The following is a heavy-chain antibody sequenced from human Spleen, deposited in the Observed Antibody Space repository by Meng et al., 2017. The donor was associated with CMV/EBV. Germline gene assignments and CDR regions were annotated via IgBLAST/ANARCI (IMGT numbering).Heavy chain of an antibody. V-gene: IGHV4-39*07. CDR2: IYYTGGT. J-gene: IGHJ4*02. CDR3: AMISGNHGY. CDR1: AASISPPMYC. D-gene: IGHD1-14*01. Sequence: LICIFSAASISPPMYCWAWVRQPPWKGLEWIGSIYYTGGTYYKPSLKSRVSISVDTYKSQFSLRLTSVTAADTAVYYCAMISGNHGYWGQGTLVTVSS.